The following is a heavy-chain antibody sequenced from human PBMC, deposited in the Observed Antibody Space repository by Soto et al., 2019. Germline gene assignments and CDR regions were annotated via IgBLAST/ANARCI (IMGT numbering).Heavy chain of an antibody. CDR1: GFTFSSYS. V-gene: IGHV3-21*01. D-gene: IGHD3-10*01. J-gene: IGHJ3*02. Sequence: GGSLRLSCAASGFTFSSYSMNWVRQAPGKGLEWVSSISSSSSYIYYADSVKGRFTISRDNAKNSLYLQMNSLRAEDTAVYYCARDRGVTMVRGVIIDGYPDAFDIWGQGTMVTVSS. CDR2: ISSSSSYI. CDR3: ARDRGVTMVRGVIIDGYPDAFDI.